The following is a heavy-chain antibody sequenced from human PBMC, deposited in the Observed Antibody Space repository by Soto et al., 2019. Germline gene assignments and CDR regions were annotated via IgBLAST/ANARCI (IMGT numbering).Heavy chain of an antibody. V-gene: IGHV4-34*01. CDR3: ARGWAVTTYYYYYGMDV. CDR2: INHSGST. Sequence: PSETLSLTCAVYGGSFSGYYWSWIRQPPGKGLEWIGEINHSGSTNYNPSLKSRVTISVDTSKNQFSLKLSSVTAADTAVYYCARGWAVTTYYYYYGMDVWGQGTTVTVSS. CDR1: GGSFSGYY. J-gene: IGHJ6*02. D-gene: IGHD4-17*01.